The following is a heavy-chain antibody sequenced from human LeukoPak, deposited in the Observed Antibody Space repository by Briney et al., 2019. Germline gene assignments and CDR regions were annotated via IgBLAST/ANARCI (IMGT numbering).Heavy chain of an antibody. J-gene: IGHJ2*01. Sequence: SETLSLTCTVSGDSISSYYWSWMRQPPAKGLAGIGYIYYSGSTYYNPSLKSRVTISVDTSKNQFSLNLSSVTAADTAVYYCARRRQLGSYWYFDLWGRGTLVTVSS. CDR3: ARRRQLGSYWYFDL. CDR2: IYYSGST. V-gene: IGHV4-59*01. CDR1: GDSISSYY. D-gene: IGHD6-6*01.